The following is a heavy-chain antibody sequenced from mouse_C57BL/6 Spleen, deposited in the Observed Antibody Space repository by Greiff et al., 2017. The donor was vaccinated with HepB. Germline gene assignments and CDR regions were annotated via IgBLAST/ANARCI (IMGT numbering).Heavy chain of an antibody. V-gene: IGHV5-4*03. CDR2: ISDGGSYT. CDR3: ARGGEIYYAMDY. J-gene: IGHJ4*01. CDR1: GFTFSSYA. Sequence: VKLQESGGGLVKPGGSLKLSCAASGFTFSSYAMSWVRQTPEKRLEWVATISDGGSYTYYPDNVKGRFTISRDNAKNNLYLQMSHLKSEDTAMYYCARGGEIYYAMDYWGQGTSVTVSS.